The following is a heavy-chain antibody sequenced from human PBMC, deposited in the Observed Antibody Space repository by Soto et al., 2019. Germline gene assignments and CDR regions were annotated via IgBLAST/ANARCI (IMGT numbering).Heavy chain of an antibody. V-gene: IGHV4-31*03. D-gene: IGHD6-6*01. CDR3: ATYYSSSSFFDY. J-gene: IGHJ4*02. CDR2: IYYSGST. Sequence: PSETLSLTCTVSGGSISSGGYYWSWIRQHPGKGLEWIGYIYYSGSTYYNPSLKGRVTISVDTSKNQFSLKLSSVTAADTAVYYCATYYSSSSFFDYWGQGTLVTVSS. CDR1: GGSISSGGYY.